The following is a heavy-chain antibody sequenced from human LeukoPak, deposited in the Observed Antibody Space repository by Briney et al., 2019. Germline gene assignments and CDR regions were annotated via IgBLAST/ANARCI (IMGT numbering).Heavy chain of an antibody. J-gene: IGHJ4*02. CDR1: GSSLSTSGVG. V-gene: IGHV2-5*02. CDR2: IYWDDDK. CDR3: AQAEGYSSGWYYFDY. D-gene: IGHD6-19*01. Sequence: SGPTLVNPTQTLTLTCTFSGSSLSTSGVGVGWIRQPPGKALEWLALIYWDDDKRYSPSLKSRLTITKDTSKNQVVLTMTNMDPVDTATYYCAQAEGYSSGWYYFDYWGQGTLVTVSS.